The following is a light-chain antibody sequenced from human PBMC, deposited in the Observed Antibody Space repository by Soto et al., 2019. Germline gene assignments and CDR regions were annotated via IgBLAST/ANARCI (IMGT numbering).Light chain of an antibody. Sequence: DIQMTQSPSSLSASIGDRVTITCRASQTISNFLNWYQQKPGKAPKLLIYAASSLQSGVPSKFSGSGSGTDFTLTISGLQPEDFETYSCQQSHSAPWTLGQGTKVDIK. CDR2: AAS. V-gene: IGKV1-39*01. CDR1: QTISNF. J-gene: IGKJ1*01. CDR3: QQSHSAPWT.